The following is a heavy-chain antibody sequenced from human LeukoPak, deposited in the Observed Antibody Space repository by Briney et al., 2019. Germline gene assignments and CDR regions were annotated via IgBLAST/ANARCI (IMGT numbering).Heavy chain of an antibody. CDR2: IYSGGST. Sequence: PGGSLRLSCAASGFTFSSNYMSWVRQAPGKGVEWVSVIYSGGSTYYADSVKGRFTISRHNSKNTLYLQMNSLRAEDTAVYYCALSAAAAYYGMDVWGQGTTVTVSS. V-gene: IGHV3-53*04. CDR1: GFTFSSNY. D-gene: IGHD6-13*01. J-gene: IGHJ6*02. CDR3: ALSAAAAYYGMDV.